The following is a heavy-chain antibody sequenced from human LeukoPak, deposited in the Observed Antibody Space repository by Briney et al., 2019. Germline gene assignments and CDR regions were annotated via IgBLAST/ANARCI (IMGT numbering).Heavy chain of an antibody. CDR2: INPNSGGT. Sequence: ASVKVSCKASGYTFTGYYMHWVRQAPGQGLEWMGWINPNSGGTNYAQKFQGRVTMTRDTSISTAYMELSRLRSDDTAVYYCARDDYSSRSPFEPWGQGTLVTVSS. V-gene: IGHV1-2*02. CDR1: GYTFTGYY. D-gene: IGHD6-13*01. CDR3: ARDDYSSRSPFEP. J-gene: IGHJ5*02.